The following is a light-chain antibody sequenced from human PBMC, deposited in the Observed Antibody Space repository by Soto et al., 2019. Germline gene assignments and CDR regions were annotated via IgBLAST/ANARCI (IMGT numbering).Light chain of an antibody. CDR2: SAS. V-gene: IGKV1-39*01. Sequence: DIQMTPSPSSLSASVGDRVTITCRAGQTVTDYLNWYQHKPGKAPKLLIYSASTLQSGVPSRFSGSGSGTDFTLTITSLQPEDFGTYYCHQTYSTPQTFGQGTKVDI. CDR3: HQTYSTPQT. CDR1: QTVTDY. J-gene: IGKJ1*01.